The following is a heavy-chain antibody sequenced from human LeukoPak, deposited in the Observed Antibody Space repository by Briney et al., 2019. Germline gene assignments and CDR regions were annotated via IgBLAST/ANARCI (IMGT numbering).Heavy chain of an antibody. Sequence: SETLSLTCAVSDGPFNGYYWSWIRQPPGKGLEWIGQINHSGSTNYNPSLKSRITMSVDTSKNQFSLNLNSVTAADTAVYYCARGPRMQIWLRSSPPREWGQGTLVTVSS. V-gene: IGHV4-34*01. D-gene: IGHD5-18*01. CDR3: ARGPRMQIWLRSSPPRE. CDR2: INHSGST. J-gene: IGHJ4*02. CDR1: DGPFNGYY.